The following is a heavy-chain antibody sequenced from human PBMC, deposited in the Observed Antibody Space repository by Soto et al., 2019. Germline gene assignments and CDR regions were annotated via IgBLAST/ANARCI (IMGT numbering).Heavy chain of an antibody. J-gene: IGHJ5*02. D-gene: IGHD2-2*01. CDR3: ARGGDIVLVPTAISWFDP. V-gene: IGHV1-18*01. CDR1: GYTFTSYG. CDR2: ISAYNGNT. Sequence: ASVKVSCKASGYTFTSYGISWVRQAPGQGLEWMGWISAYNGNTNYAQKLQGRVTMTTDTSTSTAYMELRSLRSDDTAVYYCARGGDIVLVPTAISWFDPWGQGTLVTVSS.